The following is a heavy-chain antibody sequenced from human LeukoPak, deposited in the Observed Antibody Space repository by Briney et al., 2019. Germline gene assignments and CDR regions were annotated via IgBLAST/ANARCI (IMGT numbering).Heavy chain of an antibody. CDR1: GGSISSGGYY. CDR3: ASIRRPTADYYYTVDV. Sequence: RTSQTLSLTCTVSGGSISSGGYYWSWIRQHPGKGLEWIGYFYYTGSTNYNPSLKSRVTISVDTSKNQFSLKLSSVTAADTAVYYCASIRRPTADYYYTVDVWGQGTTVTVSS. V-gene: IGHV4-31*03. D-gene: IGHD4-11*01. CDR2: FYYTGST. J-gene: IGHJ6*02.